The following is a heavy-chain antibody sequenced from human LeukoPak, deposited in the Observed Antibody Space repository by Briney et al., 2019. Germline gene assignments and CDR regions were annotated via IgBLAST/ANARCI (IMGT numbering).Heavy chain of an antibody. CDR1: GDSVSSNSAA. Sequence: SQTLSLTCAISGDSVSSNSAAWNWIRESPSRGLVWLGRTYYRSKWYNDYAVSVKSRITINTDTSKNQFSLQLNSVTPEDTAVYYCASSSGQQLVGTEYYFDYWGQGTLVTVSS. V-gene: IGHV6-1*01. CDR2: TYYRSKWYN. D-gene: IGHD6-6*01. J-gene: IGHJ4*02. CDR3: ASSSGQQLVGTEYYFDY.